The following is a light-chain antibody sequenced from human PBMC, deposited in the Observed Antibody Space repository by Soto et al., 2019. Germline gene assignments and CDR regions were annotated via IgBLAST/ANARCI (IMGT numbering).Light chain of an antibody. CDR3: SAYAGSNIVV. Sequence: QSALTQPPSASGSPGQSVTISCNGTSSDVAAYNFVSWYQQHPGKAPKLMIYEVANRPSGVPDRFSGSKSGNTASLTVSGLQAEDEADYYCSAYAGSNIVVFGGGTKLTVL. J-gene: IGLJ2*01. V-gene: IGLV2-8*01. CDR1: SSDVAAYNF. CDR2: EVA.